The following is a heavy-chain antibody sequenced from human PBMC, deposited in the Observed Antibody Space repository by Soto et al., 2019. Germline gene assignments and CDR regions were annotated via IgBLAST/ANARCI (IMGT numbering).Heavy chain of an antibody. CDR3: ARVLLRGYEVGAPTQIDY. V-gene: IGHV4-4*02. J-gene: IGHJ4*02. Sequence: SETLSLTCAVSGGSISSSNWWSWVRQPPGKGLEWIGEIYHSGSTNYNPSLKSRVTISVDKSKNQFSLKLSSVTAADTAVYYCARVLLRGYEVGAPTQIDYWGQGTLVNVSS. CDR1: GGSISSSNW. D-gene: IGHD1-26*01. CDR2: IYHSGST.